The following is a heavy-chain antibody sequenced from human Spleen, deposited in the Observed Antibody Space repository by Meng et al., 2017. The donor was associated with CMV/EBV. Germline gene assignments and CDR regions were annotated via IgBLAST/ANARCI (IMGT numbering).Heavy chain of an antibody. CDR2: INPDGGTT. J-gene: IGHJ4*02. CDR3: ARDNDWGPDY. V-gene: IGHV1-46*01. Sequence: ASVKVSCKASGYTFITYYIHWVRQAPGQGLEWMGRINPDGGTTTYSQKFQGGVTLTSDTSTNTVYMELSSLGSDDTAVYYCARDNDWGPDYWGQGTLVTVSS. CDR1: GYTFITYY. D-gene: IGHD7-27*01.